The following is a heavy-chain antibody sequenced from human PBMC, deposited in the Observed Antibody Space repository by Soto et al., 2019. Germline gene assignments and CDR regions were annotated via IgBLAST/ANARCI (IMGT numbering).Heavy chain of an antibody. D-gene: IGHD4-17*01. V-gene: IGHV3-23*01. CDR1: GFSSFP. CDR3: AKVTSVTLRGYFDY. Sequence: EVLLLESGGGLVQPGGSLRLSCTTSGFSSFPMSWVRQARGKGLEWVAGISSSGGTTIYADSVTGRFTLSRDNSRDTLVLQMNSLRAEDTATYYCAKVTSVTLRGYFDYWGQGTLVTVSS. CDR2: ISSSGGTT. J-gene: IGHJ4*02.